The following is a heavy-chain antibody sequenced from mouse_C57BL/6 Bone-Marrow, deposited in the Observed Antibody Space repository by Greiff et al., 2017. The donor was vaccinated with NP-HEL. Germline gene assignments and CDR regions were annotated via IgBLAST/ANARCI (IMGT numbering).Heavy chain of an antibody. Sequence: EVQGVESGAELVRPGASVKLSCTASGFNIKDDYMHWVKQRPEQGLEWIGWIDPENGDTEYASKFQGKATITADTSSNTAYLQLSSLTSEDTAVYYCTRTVVARGYFDYWGQGTTLTVSS. CDR1: GFNIKDDY. V-gene: IGHV14-4*01. J-gene: IGHJ2*01. D-gene: IGHD1-1*01. CDR3: TRTVVARGYFDY. CDR2: IDPENGDT.